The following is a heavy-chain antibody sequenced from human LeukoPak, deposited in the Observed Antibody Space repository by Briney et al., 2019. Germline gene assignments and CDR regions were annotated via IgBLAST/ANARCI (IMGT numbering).Heavy chain of an antibody. J-gene: IGHJ5*02. CDR2: INASGST. D-gene: IGHD2-2*01. V-gene: IGHV4-4*07. CDR3: ARDIVVVPATIWFDP. Sequence: SETLSLTCTVSGGSISSYYWSWIRRPAGKGPQWIGRINASGSTNHNPSLKSRVTMSVDTSKNQFSLKLSSVTAADTAVYYCARDIVVVPATIWFDPWGQGTLVTVSS. CDR1: GGSISSYY.